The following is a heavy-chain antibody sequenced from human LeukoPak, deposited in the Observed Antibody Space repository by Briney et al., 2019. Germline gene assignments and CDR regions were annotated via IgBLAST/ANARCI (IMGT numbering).Heavy chain of an antibody. CDR1: GYTFTSYG. Sequence: ASVKVSCKASGYTFTSYGISWVRQAPGQGLEWMGWISAYNGNTNYAQKLQGRVTMTTDTSTSTAYMELRSLRSDDTAVYYCARVVGATTSRRKFDYWGQRTLVTVSS. J-gene: IGHJ4*02. V-gene: IGHV1-18*01. D-gene: IGHD1-26*01. CDR3: ARVVGATTSRRKFDY. CDR2: ISAYNGNT.